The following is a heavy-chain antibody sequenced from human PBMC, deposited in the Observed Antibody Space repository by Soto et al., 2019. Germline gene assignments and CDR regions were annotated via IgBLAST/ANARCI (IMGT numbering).Heavy chain of an antibody. CDR1: GGTFSSYA. CDR2: IIPIFGTA. J-gene: IGHJ6*02. CDR3: ARGSGGSSYYHHGRDV. D-gene: IGHD2-15*01. Sequence: QVQLVQSGAEVKKPGSSVKVSCKASGGTFSSYAINWVRQAPGQGLEWMGGIIPIFGTANYAQKFQGRVTITXXEXRXIAYMELSSLSSEDTAVYYCARGSGGSSYYHHGRDVWGPGTTVTVSS. V-gene: IGHV1-69*05.